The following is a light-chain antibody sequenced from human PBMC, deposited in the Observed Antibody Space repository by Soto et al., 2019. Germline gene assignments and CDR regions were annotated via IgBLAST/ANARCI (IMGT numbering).Light chain of an antibody. CDR1: QSVSSSY. CDR3: QQYGSSPALT. Sequence: EIVLTQSPGTLSLSPVERATLSCRASQSVSSSYLAWYQQKPGQAPRLLIYGASSRATGIPDRFSGSGSGTDFTLTISRLEPEDFAVYYCQQYGSSPALTFGGGTKVDIK. V-gene: IGKV3-20*01. J-gene: IGKJ4*01. CDR2: GAS.